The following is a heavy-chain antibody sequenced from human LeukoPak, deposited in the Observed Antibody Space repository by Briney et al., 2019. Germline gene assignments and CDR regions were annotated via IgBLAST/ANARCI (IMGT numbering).Heavy chain of an antibody. CDR1: GGSSSGYY. V-gene: IGHV4-34*01. D-gene: IGHD3-16*01. CDR3: ARNNGGVDLDY. CDR2: INHSGST. Sequence: PSETLSLTCAVYGGSSSGYYWSWIRQPPGKGLEWIGEINHSGSTNYNPSLKSRVTISVDTSKNQFSLKLSSVTAADTAVYYCARNNGGVDLDYWGQGTLVTVSS. J-gene: IGHJ4*02.